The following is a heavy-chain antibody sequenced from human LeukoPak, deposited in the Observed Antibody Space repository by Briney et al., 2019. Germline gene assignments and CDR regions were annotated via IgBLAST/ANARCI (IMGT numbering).Heavy chain of an antibody. CDR2: INHSGST. V-gene: IGHV4-34*01. J-gene: IGHJ4*02. CDR3: ARGQGFLDY. Sequence: PSETLSLTCAVYGGSFSGYYRSWIRQPPGKGLEWIGEINHSGSTNYNPSLKSRVTISVDTSKNQFSLKLSSVTAADTAVYYCARGQGFLDYWGQGTLVTVSS. CDR1: GGSFSGYY. D-gene: IGHD3-3*01.